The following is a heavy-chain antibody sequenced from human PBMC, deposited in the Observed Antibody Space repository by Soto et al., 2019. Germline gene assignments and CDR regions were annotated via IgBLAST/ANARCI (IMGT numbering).Heavy chain of an antibody. J-gene: IGHJ4*02. CDR3: AREYYGVLTGYYNDY. CDR1: GFNFRRYW. V-gene: IGHV3-74*01. D-gene: IGHD3-9*01. Sequence: GGSLRLSCVASGFNFRRYWMRWVRQAPGKGLVWVARISRDGTTTNYADSANGRFTVSRDNAANTLYLQMSSLRAEDTAVYYCAREYYGVLTGYYNDYWGQGTLVTVSS. CDR2: ISRDGTTT.